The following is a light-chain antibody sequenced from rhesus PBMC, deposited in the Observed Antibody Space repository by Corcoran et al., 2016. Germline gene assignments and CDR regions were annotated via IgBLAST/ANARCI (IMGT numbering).Light chain of an antibody. CDR2: AAS. CDR1: QGISRW. CDR3: QQYDDLPYS. V-gene: IGKV1-19*01. J-gene: IGKJ2*01. Sequence: DIQMTQSPSSLSASVGDKVTITCHASQGISRWLAWYQQKPGKAPKPLIFAASSLQGGVPSRFSGNGSGTDYTLTISSLQSEDFATYYCQQYDDLPYSFGQGTKVEIK.